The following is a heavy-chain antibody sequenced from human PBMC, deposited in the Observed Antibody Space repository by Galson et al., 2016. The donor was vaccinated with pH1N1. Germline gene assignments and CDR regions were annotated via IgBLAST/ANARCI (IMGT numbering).Heavy chain of an antibody. CDR3: EGGRAADY. D-gene: IGHD3-16*01. CDR1: GFTFSSHW. Sequence: SLRLSCAASGFTFSSHWMTWVRQAPGKGLEWVANIDRTGIEKYYGDSVKGRFTISRDNSKNSLYLQMNSLRAVDTAVYYCEGGRAADYWGQGTLVTVAS. V-gene: IGHV3-7*01. CDR2: IDRTGIEK. J-gene: IGHJ4*02.